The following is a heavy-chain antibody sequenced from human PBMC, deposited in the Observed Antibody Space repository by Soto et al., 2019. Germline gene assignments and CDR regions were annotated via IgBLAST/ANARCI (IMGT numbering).Heavy chain of an antibody. CDR3: AKGSGVDFWSGYYHWQYYYYYYMDV. J-gene: IGHJ6*03. CDR1: GFTFSSYA. Sequence: GGSLRLSCAASGFTFSSYAMSWVRQAPGKGLEWVSAISGSGGSTYYADSVKGRFTISRDNSKNTLYLQMNSLRAEDTAVYYCAKGSGVDFWSGYYHWQYYYYYYMDVWGKGTTVTVSS. D-gene: IGHD3-3*01. CDR2: ISGSGGST. V-gene: IGHV3-23*01.